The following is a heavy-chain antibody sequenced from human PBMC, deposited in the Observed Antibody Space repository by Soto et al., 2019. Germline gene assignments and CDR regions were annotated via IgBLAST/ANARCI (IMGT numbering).Heavy chain of an antibody. Sequence: SETLSLTCTVSGGSINTGDYYWTWIRQPRGKGLEWIGYIYYSGTTYYNPSLKSRVSLSLDTSKNHFSLRLTSVTAADTAVYYCARGVNFEGFSPYGMDVWGQGTTVTVSS. CDR1: GGSINTGDYY. D-gene: IGHD3-9*01. CDR3: ARGVNFEGFSPYGMDV. CDR2: IYYSGTT. V-gene: IGHV4-30-4*01. J-gene: IGHJ6*02.